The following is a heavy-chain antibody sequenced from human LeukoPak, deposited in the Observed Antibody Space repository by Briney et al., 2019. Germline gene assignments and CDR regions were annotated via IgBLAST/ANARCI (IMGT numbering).Heavy chain of an antibody. Sequence: GASVKVSCKASGYTFTGYYMHWVRQAPGQGLEWMGWINPNSGGTNHAQKFQGRVTMTRDTSISTAYMELSRLRSDDTAVYYCARGMLSGSYLGFDYWGQGTLVTVSS. CDR2: INPNSGGT. CDR3: ARGMLSGSYLGFDY. D-gene: IGHD1-26*01. J-gene: IGHJ4*02. CDR1: GYTFTGYY. V-gene: IGHV1-2*02.